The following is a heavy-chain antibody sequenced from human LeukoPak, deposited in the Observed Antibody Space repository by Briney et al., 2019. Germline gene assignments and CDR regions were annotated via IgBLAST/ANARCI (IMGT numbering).Heavy chain of an antibody. CDR3: ARATVSTLDY. V-gene: IGHV4-34*01. CDR2: INHSGSA. CDR1: GGSFSGYY. D-gene: IGHD4-17*01. Sequence: SETLSLTCAVYGGSFSGYYWSWIRLPPGKGLEWIGEINHSGSANYNPSLKSRVTISVDTSKNQFSLKLSSVTAADTAVYYCARATVSTLDYWGQGTLVTVSS. J-gene: IGHJ4*02.